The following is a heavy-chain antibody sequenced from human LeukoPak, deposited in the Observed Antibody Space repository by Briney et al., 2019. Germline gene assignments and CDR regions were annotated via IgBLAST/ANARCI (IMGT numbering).Heavy chain of an antibody. J-gene: IGHJ6*02. D-gene: IGHD2-2*01. Sequence: GGSLRLSCAASGFTFSSYEMNWVRQAPGKGLERVSYISSSGSTIYYADSVKGRFTISRDNAKNSLHLQMNSLRAEDTAVYYCARVVVVPAATYYYYYGMDVWGQGTTVTVSS. CDR2: ISSSGSTI. CDR3: ARVVVVPAATYYYYYGMDV. V-gene: IGHV3-48*03. CDR1: GFTFSSYE.